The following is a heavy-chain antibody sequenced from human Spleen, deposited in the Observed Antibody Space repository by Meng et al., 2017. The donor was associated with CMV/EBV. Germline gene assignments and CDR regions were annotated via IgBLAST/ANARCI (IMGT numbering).Heavy chain of an antibody. J-gene: IGHJ3*02. CDR2: IYSDGVDT. CDR3: ARDEGIAAAGTPFGNAFDI. V-gene: IGHV3-23*03. Sequence: GESLKISCAASGFSFTSYAMSWVRQAPGKGLEWVSSIYSDGVDTYYADSVKGRFTISRDNSKNTLYLQMNSLRAEDTAVYYCARDEGIAAAGTPFGNAFDIWGQGTMVTVSS. D-gene: IGHD6-13*01. CDR1: GFSFTSYA.